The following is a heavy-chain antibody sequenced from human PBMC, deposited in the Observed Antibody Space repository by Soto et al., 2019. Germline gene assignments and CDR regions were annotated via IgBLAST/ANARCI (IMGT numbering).Heavy chain of an antibody. CDR1: GGPFSSYA. CDR3: AGSMITFGGVIVSFDY. CDR2: IIPIFGTA. J-gene: IGHJ4*02. Sequence: QVQLVQSGAEVKKPGSSVKVSCKASGGPFSSYAISWVRQAPGQGLEWMGGIIPIFGTANYAQKFQGRVTITADESTSTAYMELRSLRSEDTAVYYCAGSMITFGGVIVSFDYWGQGTLGTVSS. D-gene: IGHD3-16*02. V-gene: IGHV1-69*12.